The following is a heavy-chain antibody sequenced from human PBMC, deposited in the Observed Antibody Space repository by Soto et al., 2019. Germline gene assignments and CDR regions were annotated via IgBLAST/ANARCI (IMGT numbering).Heavy chain of an antibody. Sequence: TVSSKYMSWVRQAPGKGLEWVSYISSSSSTIYYADSVKGRFTISRDNAKNSLYLQMNSLRAEDTAVYYCARDERDAFDIWGQGTMVTVSS. D-gene: IGHD1-1*01. CDR3: ARDERDAFDI. J-gene: IGHJ3*02. CDR1: TVSSKY. CDR2: ISSSSSTI. V-gene: IGHV3-48*01.